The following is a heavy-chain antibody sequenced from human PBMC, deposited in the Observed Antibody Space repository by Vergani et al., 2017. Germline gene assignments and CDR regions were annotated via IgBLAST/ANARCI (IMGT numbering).Heavy chain of an antibody. CDR2: IYPGDSDT. D-gene: IGHD3-3*01. Sequence: EVQLVQSGAEVKKPGESLKISCKGSGYSFTSYWIGWVRQMPGKGLEWMGIIYPGDSDTRYSPSFQGQVTISADKSISTAYLQWSSLKASDTAMYYCARHDQPPQYNYDFWSCYYRNYYYYGMDVWGQGTTVTVSS. J-gene: IGHJ6*02. CDR1: GYSFTSYW. V-gene: IGHV5-51*01. CDR3: ARHDQPPQYNYDFWSCYYRNYYYYGMDV.